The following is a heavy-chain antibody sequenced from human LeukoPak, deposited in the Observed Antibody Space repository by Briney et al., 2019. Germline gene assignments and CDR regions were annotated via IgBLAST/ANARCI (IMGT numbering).Heavy chain of an antibody. CDR3: ARDDYGGNSALDY. J-gene: IGHJ4*02. CDR1: GGTFISYA. Sequence: GASVKVSCKASGGTFISYAISWVRQAPGQGLEWMGGIIPIFGTANYAQKFQGRVTITADESTSTAYMELSSLRSEDTAVYYCARDDYGGNSALDYWGQGTLVTVSS. V-gene: IGHV1-69*13. CDR2: IIPIFGTA. D-gene: IGHD4-23*01.